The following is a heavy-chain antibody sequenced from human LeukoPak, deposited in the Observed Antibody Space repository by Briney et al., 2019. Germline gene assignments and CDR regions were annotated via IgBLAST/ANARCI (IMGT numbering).Heavy chain of an antibody. D-gene: IGHD6-6*01. CDR3: ARVIRQTRTDAFAI. CDR1: GFTFSSYA. CDR2: ISSSSSYI. V-gene: IGHV3-21*01. Sequence: GGSLRLSCAASGFTFSSYAMSWVRQAPGKGLEWVSSISSSSSYIYYADSVKGRFTISRDNAKNSLYLQMNSLRAEDTAVYYCARVIRQTRTDAFAIWGQGTMVTVSS. J-gene: IGHJ3*02.